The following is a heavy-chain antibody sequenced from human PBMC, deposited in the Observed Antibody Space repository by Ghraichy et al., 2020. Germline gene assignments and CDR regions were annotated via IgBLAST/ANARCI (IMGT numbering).Heavy chain of an antibody. J-gene: IGHJ3*02. CDR2: IIPIFGTA. Sequence: SVKVSCKASGGTFSDYAISWVRQAPGQGLEWMGGIIPIFGTAKYAQKFQGRVTITADEYTSTAYMELSSLRSEDTAVYYCARVTTETLWSGAIDIWGQGTMVTVSA. V-gene: IGHV1-69*13. CDR3: ARVTTETLWSGAIDI. D-gene: IGHD3-10*01. CDR1: GGTFSDYA.